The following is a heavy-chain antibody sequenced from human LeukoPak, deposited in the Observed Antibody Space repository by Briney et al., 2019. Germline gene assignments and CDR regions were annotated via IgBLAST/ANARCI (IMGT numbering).Heavy chain of an antibody. CDR3: AGPLGYCSSTSCYTSDAFDI. CDR1: GFTFSDYY. CDR2: ISSSGSTI. V-gene: IGHV3-11*04. Sequence: GGSLRLSCAASGFTFSDYYMSWIRQAPGKGLEWVSYISSSGSTIYYADSVKGRFTISRDNAKNSLYLQMNSLRAEDTAVYYCAGPLGYCSSTSCYTSDAFDIWGQGTMVAVSS. J-gene: IGHJ3*02. D-gene: IGHD2-2*02.